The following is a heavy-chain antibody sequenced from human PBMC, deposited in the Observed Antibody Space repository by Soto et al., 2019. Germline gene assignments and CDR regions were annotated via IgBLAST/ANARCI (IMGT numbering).Heavy chain of an antibody. CDR3: PRGVGGGEDY. Sequence: EVQLVESGGGLIQPGGSLRLSFAASGCTFSRYWMQWVRRAPGKGLVWVSRINSDGSNTNHSVSLIGRFTISRDNAKNTLYLQISSLRDEDTAVYYCPRGVGGGEDYWGQGPLVTVSS. J-gene: IGHJ4*02. CDR1: GCTFSRYW. D-gene: IGHD2-21*01. CDR2: INSDGSNT. V-gene: IGHV3-74*01.